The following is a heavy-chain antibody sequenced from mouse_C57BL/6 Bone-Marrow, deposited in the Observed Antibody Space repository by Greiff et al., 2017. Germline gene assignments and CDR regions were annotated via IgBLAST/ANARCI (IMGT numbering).Heavy chain of an antibody. CDR1: GFTIKNTY. Sequence: EVQLQQSVAELVRPGASVKLSCTASGFTIKNTYMHWVKQRPEQGLEWIGRIDPANGNTKYAPQLHGKATITADTSSHTAYLQLSSLTSEDTAIYYCARIPTVVDPDYWGQGTTLTVSS. CDR3: ARIPTVVDPDY. J-gene: IGHJ2*01. V-gene: IGHV14-3*01. CDR2: IDPANGNT. D-gene: IGHD1-1*01.